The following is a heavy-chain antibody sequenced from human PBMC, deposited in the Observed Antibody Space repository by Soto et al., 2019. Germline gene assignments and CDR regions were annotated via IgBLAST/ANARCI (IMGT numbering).Heavy chain of an antibody. J-gene: IGHJ4*02. CDR3: ARARPPDY. CDR2: NNPSGGST. CDR1: GYTFTAYF. V-gene: IGHV1-46*01. Sequence: QVQLVQSGAEVKEPGASVRLSCKASGYTFTAYFIQWVRQAPGQGLEWMGINNPSGGSTTYAQKFQGRVTMTRDTSTSTVYMELSSLRSEDTAIYYCARARPPDYWGQGTLVTVSS.